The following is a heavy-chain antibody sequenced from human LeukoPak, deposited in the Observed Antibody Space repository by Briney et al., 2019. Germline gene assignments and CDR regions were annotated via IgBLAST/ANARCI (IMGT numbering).Heavy chain of an antibody. V-gene: IGHV1-2*02. CDR3: ARDHPFATISGSFDY. D-gene: IGHD3-10*01. J-gene: IGHJ4*02. CDR1: GYTFTGYY. CDR2: INPNSGGT. Sequence: ASVKVSCKASGYTFTGYYMHWVRQAPGQGLEWMGWINPNSGGTNYAQKFQGRVTMTRDTSISTAYMELSRLRSDDTAVYYCARDHPFATISGSFDYWGQGTLVTVSS.